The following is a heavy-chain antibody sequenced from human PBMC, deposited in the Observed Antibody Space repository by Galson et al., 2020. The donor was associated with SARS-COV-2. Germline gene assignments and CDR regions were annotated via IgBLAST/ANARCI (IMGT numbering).Heavy chain of an antibody. CDR3: ATFKGYGMDV. D-gene: IGHD3-16*01. CDR2: IWYDGSKR. Sequence: GGSLRLSCAASGFTFSNYGIHWVRQAPGKGLDWVAVIWYDGSKRYYADSVRGRFTISRDNSKNTLYLQMNSLRAEDTAVYYCATFKGYGMDVWGQGTTVSVSS. V-gene: IGHV3-33*01. J-gene: IGHJ6*02. CDR1: GFTFSNYG.